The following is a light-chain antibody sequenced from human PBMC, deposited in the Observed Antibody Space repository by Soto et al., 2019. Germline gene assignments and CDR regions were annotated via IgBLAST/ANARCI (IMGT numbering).Light chain of an antibody. CDR3: QAYDYSLTASV. CDR1: SSNIGANT. V-gene: IGLV1-44*01. J-gene: IGLJ3*02. Sequence: QSVLTQPPSASGTPGQRVTISCSGSSSNIGANTVNWYQQLPGAAPKLLIYSHSQRPSGVPDRFSGSKSGTSASLAISGLQSDDEADYYCQAYDYSLTASVFGGGTKLTVL. CDR2: SHS.